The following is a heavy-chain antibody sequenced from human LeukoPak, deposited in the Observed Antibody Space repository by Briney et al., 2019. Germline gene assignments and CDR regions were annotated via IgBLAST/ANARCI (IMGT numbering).Heavy chain of an antibody. CDR3: ARSEYSSSSGWFDP. V-gene: IGHV1-2*02. J-gene: IGHJ5*02. CDR1: GYTFTRHY. CDR2: INPNTGGT. Sequence: ASVKVSCKASGYTFTRHYMHWVGQAPGQGRAWMGWINPNTGGTNNPQKFQARVTITRDRSIRTAYMQLTRMRSDDTAVYYCARSEYSSSSGWFDPWGQGTLVTVSS. D-gene: IGHD6-6*01.